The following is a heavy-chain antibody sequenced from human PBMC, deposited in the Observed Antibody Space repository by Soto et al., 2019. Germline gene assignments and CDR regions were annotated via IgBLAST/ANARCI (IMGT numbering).Heavy chain of an antibody. J-gene: IGHJ4*02. D-gene: IGHD1-26*01. V-gene: IGHV4-59*01. CDR2: IYYSGST. Sequence: KASETLSLTCTVSGGSISSYYWSWIRQPPGKGLEWIGYIYYSGSTNYNPSLKSRVTISVDTSKNQFSLKLSSVTAADTAVYYCARSYSGSYLPYFDYWGQGTLVTVSS. CDR3: ARSYSGSYLPYFDY. CDR1: GGSISSYY.